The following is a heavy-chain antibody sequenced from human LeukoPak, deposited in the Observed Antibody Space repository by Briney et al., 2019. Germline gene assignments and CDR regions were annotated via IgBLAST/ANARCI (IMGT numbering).Heavy chain of an antibody. CDR2: INSDGSGT. CDR1: GFTFSTYW. V-gene: IGHV3-74*01. Sequence: GGSLRLSCAASGFTFSTYWMHWVRQAPGKGLVWVSRINSDGSGTSYADSVKGRFTISRDNAKNTLYLQMNSLRVEDTAIYYCASLGSREAYKGGDFWGQGTLVTVSS. J-gene: IGHJ4*02. CDR3: ASLGSREAYKGGDF. D-gene: IGHD5-24*01.